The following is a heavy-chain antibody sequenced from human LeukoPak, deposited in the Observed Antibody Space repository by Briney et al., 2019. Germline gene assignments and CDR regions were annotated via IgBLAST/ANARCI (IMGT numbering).Heavy chain of an antibody. D-gene: IGHD6-13*01. CDR3: AREDTRSWPFDY. Sequence: GGTLRLSCAASGFTFSSYSMNWVRQAPGKGLEWVSSISSSSSYIYYADSVKGRFTISRDNAKNSLYLQMNSLRAEDTAVYYCAREDTRSWPFDYWGQGTLVTVSS. CDR2: ISSSSSYI. J-gene: IGHJ4*02. CDR1: GFTFSSYS. V-gene: IGHV3-21*01.